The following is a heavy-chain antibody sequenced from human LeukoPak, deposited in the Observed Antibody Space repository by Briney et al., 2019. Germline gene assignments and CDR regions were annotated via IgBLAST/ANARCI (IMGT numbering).Heavy chain of an antibody. V-gene: IGHV3-23*01. CDR3: AKERCSAGSCSSTPDY. CDR1: GFIFSTYA. J-gene: IGHJ4*02. Sequence: PGGSLRLSCSASGFIFSTYAMSWVRQAPGKGLEWVSGIRNSGDSTYYADSVKGRFTISRDYTRKTVDLQVNSLRADDTAVYYGAKERCSAGSCSSTPDYWGQGTPVTVSS. D-gene: IGHD2-15*01. CDR2: IRNSGDST.